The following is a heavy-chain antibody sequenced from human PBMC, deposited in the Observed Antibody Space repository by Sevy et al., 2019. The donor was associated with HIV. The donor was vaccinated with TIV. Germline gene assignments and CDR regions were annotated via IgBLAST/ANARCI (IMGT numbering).Heavy chain of an antibody. D-gene: IGHD3-3*02. J-gene: IGHJ6*02. CDR2: IYSGGNT. V-gene: IGHV3-53*01. CDR1: GFTVSSNY. CDR3: ASAIFGNLGDV. Sequence: GGSLRLSCAASGFTVSSNYMSWVRQAPGKGLEWVSVIYSGGNTYYADSVKGRFTTSRDNSKNTLYLQMNSLRAEDTAVYYCASAIFGNLGDVWGQGTTVTVSS.